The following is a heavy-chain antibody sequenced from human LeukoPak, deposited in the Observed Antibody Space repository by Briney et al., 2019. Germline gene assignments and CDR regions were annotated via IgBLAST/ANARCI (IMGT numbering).Heavy chain of an antibody. CDR2: ISGSGGST. V-gene: IGHV3-23*01. CDR3: AKFIVATIRRSYFDY. Sequence: GGSLRLSCTTSGFTFGDYAMSWVRQAPGKGLEWVSAISGSGGSTYYADSVKGRFTISRDNSKNTLYLQMNSLRAEDTAVYYCAKFIVATIRRSYFDYWGQGTLVTVSS. D-gene: IGHD5-12*01. CDR1: GFTFGDYA. J-gene: IGHJ4*02.